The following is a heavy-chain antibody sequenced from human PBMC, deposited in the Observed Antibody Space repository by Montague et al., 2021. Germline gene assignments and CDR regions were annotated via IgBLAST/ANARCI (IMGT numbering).Heavy chain of an antibody. CDR3: ARSGGYCSGGRCDTFDY. V-gene: IGHV4-31*03. D-gene: IGHD2-15*01. Sequence: TLSLTCSVSGGSISSGGFYWSWIRQHPGKGPEWIGFIYDSGSTNYSPSLKSRLTLSRDTSKNQVSLRLTSVTAAETAVYYCARSGGYCSGGRCDTFDYWGQGTLVTVSS. CDR1: GGSISSGGFY. CDR2: IYDSGST. J-gene: IGHJ4*02.